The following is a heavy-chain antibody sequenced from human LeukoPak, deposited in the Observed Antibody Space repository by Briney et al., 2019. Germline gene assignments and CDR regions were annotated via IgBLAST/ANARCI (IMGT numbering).Heavy chain of an antibody. CDR2: IYNTGST. Sequence: SETLSLTCTVSGGSIRSYHWSWIRQSPGKGLEWIGYIYNTGSTNYNPSLKSRVTISVDTSKNQFSLKLSSVTAADTAVYYCASTADYYDSGSPGMTLDIWGQGTMVTVSS. J-gene: IGHJ3*02. V-gene: IGHV4-59*01. CDR1: GGSIRSYH. D-gene: IGHD3-10*01. CDR3: ASTADYYDSGSPGMTLDI.